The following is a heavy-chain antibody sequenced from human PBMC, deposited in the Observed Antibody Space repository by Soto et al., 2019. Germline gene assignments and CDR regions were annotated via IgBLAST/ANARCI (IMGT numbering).Heavy chain of an antibody. Sequence: GGSLSLSCAASGFTFSSYGMHWVRPAPGKGLEWVAVISYDGSNKYYADSVKGRFTISRDNSKNTLYLQMNSLRAEDTAVYYCAKDSPGSGSSQLDYWGQGTPVTVS. CDR1: GFTFSSYG. CDR2: ISYDGSNK. CDR3: AKDSPGSGSSQLDY. D-gene: IGHD3-10*01. J-gene: IGHJ4*02. V-gene: IGHV3-30*18.